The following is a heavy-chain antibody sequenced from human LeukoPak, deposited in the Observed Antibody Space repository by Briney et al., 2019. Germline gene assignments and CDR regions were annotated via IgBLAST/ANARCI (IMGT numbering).Heavy chain of an antibody. CDR1: GYTFTGYY. V-gene: IGHV1-2*02. D-gene: IGHD3-3*01. J-gene: IGHJ4*02. Sequence: GASVKVSCKASGYTFTGYYMHWVRQAPGQRLEWMGWINPNSGGTDYAQKFQGRVTMTRDTSISTAYMELSRLRSDDTAVYYCARGEGISITIFGVVLDYWGQGTLVTVSS. CDR3: ARGEGISITIFGVVLDY. CDR2: INPNSGGT.